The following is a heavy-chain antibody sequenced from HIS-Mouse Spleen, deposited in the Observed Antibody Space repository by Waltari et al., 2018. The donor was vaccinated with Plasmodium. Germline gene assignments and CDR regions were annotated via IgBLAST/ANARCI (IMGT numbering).Heavy chain of an antibody. J-gene: IGHJ4*02. CDR3: AKEGYSSGVFFFDY. CDR2: ISYDGSNK. Sequence: SCAASGFTFSSYGMHWVRQAPGKGLEWVAVISYDGSNKYYADSVKGRFTISRDNSKNTLYLQMNSLRAEDTAVYYCAKEGYSSGVFFFDYWGQGTLVTVSS. CDR1: GFTFSSYG. D-gene: IGHD6-19*01. V-gene: IGHV3-30*18.